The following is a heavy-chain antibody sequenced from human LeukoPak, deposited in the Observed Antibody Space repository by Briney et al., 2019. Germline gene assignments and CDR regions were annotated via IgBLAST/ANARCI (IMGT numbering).Heavy chain of an antibody. J-gene: IGHJ4*02. CDR3: ASLVISPSYFDY. V-gene: IGHV1-18*01. CDR2: MSAYNGNT. Sequence: ASVKVSCKASGYTFTSYGISWVRQAPGQGLEWMGWMSAYNGNTNYAQKLQGRVTMTTDTSTSTAYMELRSLRSDDTAVYYCASLVISPSYFDYWGQGTLLTVSS. CDR1: GYTFTSYG. D-gene: IGHD3-9*01.